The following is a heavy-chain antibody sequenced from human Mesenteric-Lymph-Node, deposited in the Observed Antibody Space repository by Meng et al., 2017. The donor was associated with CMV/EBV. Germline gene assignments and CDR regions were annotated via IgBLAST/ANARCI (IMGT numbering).Heavy chain of an antibody. CDR3: AKDEGVEWLLSYYYYYGMDV. CDR1: GFPVSGNY. CDR2: IYSGGST. V-gene: IGHV3-66*02. D-gene: IGHD3-3*01. J-gene: IGHJ6*02. Sequence: GESLKISCAASGFPVSGNYMSWVRQAPGKGLEWVSVIYSGGSTYYADSVKGRFTISRDNSKNTLYLQMNSLRAEDTAVYYCAKDEGVEWLLSYYYYYGMDVWGQGTTVTVSS.